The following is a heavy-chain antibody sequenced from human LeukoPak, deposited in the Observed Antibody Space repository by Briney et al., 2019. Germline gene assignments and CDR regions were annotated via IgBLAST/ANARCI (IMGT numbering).Heavy chain of an antibody. V-gene: IGHV4-34*01. CDR3: ARAYYYGSGSYYYMDV. J-gene: IGHJ6*03. D-gene: IGHD3-10*01. CDR1: GGSFSGYY. CDR2: INHSGST. Sequence: SETLSLTCAVYGGSFSGYYWSWIRQPPGKGLEWIGEINHSGSTNYNPSLKSRVTISVDTSKNQFSLKLSSVTAADTAVYYCARAYYYGSGSYYYMDVWGKGTTVTISS.